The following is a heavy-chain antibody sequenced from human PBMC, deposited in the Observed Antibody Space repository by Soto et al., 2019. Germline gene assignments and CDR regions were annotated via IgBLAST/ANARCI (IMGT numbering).Heavy chain of an antibody. D-gene: IGHD3-9*01. CDR1: GFTFSSYA. Sequence: PGGSLRLSCAASGFTFSSYAMHWVRQAPGKGLEWVAVISYDGSNKYYADSVKGRFTISRDNSKNTLYLQMNSLRAEDTAVYYCARVPIYDILTGYYIPHYYYGMDVWGQGTTVTVSS. V-gene: IGHV3-30-3*01. J-gene: IGHJ6*02. CDR2: ISYDGSNK. CDR3: ARVPIYDILTGYYIPHYYYGMDV.